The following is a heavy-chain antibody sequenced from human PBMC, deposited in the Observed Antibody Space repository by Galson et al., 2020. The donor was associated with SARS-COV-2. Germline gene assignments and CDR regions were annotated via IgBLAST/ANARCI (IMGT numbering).Heavy chain of an antibody. CDR2: ISYEGSQK. D-gene: IGHD3-10*01. J-gene: IGHJ5*02. CDR3: AKDTQRFWFGELVRRRFDR. Sequence: GGSLRLSCSASGFDFNNFGLHWVRQAPGKGLEWVAVISYEGSQKSFVDPVTGRFTISKDNSKNTVYMQMNSLRPEDTAVYYCAKDTQRFWFGELVRRRFDRWGKGTLVTVSS. V-gene: IGHV3-30*18. CDR1: GFDFNNFG.